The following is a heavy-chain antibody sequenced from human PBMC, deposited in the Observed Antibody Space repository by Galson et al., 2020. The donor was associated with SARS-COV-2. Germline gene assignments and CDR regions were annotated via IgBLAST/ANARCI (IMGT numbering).Heavy chain of an antibody. CDR3: ARSLPGSHDAFDI. V-gene: IGHV4-61*01. Sequence: SVTLSLTCTVSGGSVSSGSYYWSWIRQPPGKGLEWIAYIYYSGSTSYNPSLKSRVTISVDTSKNQFSLKLSSVTAADTAVYYCARSLPGSHDAFDIWGQGTMVTVSS. CDR1: GGSVSSGSYY. J-gene: IGHJ3*02. CDR2: IYYSGST.